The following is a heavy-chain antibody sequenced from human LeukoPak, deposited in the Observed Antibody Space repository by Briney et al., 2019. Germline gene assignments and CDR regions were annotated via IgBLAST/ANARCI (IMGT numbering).Heavy chain of an antibody. CDR3: AREGTTGWAF. D-gene: IGHD1-1*01. Sequence: SETLSLTCTVSGGSISGLYWSWIRQPPGKGLEWIGYIYSSGSTKYNPSLKSRVTMSVDTSKNQFSLKLSSVTAADTAVYFCAREGTTGWAFWGQGTLVTVSS. CDR2: IYSSGST. V-gene: IGHV4-59*11. J-gene: IGHJ4*02. CDR1: GGSISGLY.